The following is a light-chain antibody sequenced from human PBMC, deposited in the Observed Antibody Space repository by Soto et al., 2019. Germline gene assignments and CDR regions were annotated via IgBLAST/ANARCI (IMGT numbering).Light chain of an antibody. CDR2: KAS. CDR1: QTISSW. Sequence: DIQMTQSPSTLSGSVGDRVTITCRASQTISSWLAWYQQKPGKAPKLLIYKASTLKSGVPSRFSGSGSGTEFTLTFRSLQREEFAENVSELQSTVWALGQGTKVDIK. J-gene: IGKJ1*01. CDR3: ELQSTVWA. V-gene: IGKV1-5*03.